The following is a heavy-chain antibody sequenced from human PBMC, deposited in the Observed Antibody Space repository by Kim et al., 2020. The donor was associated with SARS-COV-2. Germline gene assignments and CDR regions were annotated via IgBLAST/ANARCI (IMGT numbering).Heavy chain of an antibody. CDR2: IYHSGST. CDR3: ARDQHCSSTSCYSDGMDV. D-gene: IGHD2-2*02. J-gene: IGHJ6*02. CDR1: GGSISSSNW. V-gene: IGHV4-4*02. Sequence: SETLSLTCAVSGGSISSSNWWSWVRQPTGKGLEWIGEIYHSGSTNYNPSLKSRVTISVDKSKNQFSLKLSSVTAADTAVYYCARDQHCSSTSCYSDGMDVWGQGTTVTVSS.